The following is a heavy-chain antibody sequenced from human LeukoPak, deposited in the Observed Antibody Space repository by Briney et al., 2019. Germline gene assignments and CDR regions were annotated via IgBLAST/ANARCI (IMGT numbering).Heavy chain of an antibody. CDR3: AVYDFWSGYYDDY. Sequence: QPGGSLRLSCAASGFTFSTYSMNWVRQAPGKGLEWVSYIDSSSSTIYYADSVKGRFTISRDNSKNTLYLQMNSLRAEDTAVYYCAVYDFWSGYYDDYWGQGTLVTVSS. J-gene: IGHJ4*02. CDR2: IDSSSSTI. CDR1: GFTFSTYS. V-gene: IGHV3-48*01. D-gene: IGHD3-3*01.